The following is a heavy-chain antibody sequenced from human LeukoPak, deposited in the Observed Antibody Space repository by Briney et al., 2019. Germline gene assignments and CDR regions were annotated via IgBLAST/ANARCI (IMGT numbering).Heavy chain of an antibody. Sequence: PSETLSLTCTVSGGSISSSSYYWGWIRQPPGKGLEWIGSIYYSGSTYYNPSLKSRVTISVDTSKNQFSPKLSSVTAADTAVYYCARVNCGGDCYIPGDYYYYMDVWGKGTTVTVSS. CDR2: IYYSGST. D-gene: IGHD2-21*01. V-gene: IGHV4-39*01. J-gene: IGHJ6*03. CDR1: GGSISSSSYY. CDR3: ARVNCGGDCYIPGDYYYYMDV.